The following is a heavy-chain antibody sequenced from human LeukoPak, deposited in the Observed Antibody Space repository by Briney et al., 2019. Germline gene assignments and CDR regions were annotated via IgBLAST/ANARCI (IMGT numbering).Heavy chain of an antibody. J-gene: IGHJ4*02. Sequence: PGGSLRLSCVASKFTFSGYTMTWVRQAPGKGLEWVSSISSSSIYKYYADSVQGRFTISRDNANNSVSLQMNSLRAEDTAIYYCARTDYRIDSWGQGTLVTVSS. D-gene: IGHD4/OR15-4a*01. CDR1: KFTFSGYT. CDR3: ARTDYRIDS. CDR2: ISSSSIYK. V-gene: IGHV3-21*01.